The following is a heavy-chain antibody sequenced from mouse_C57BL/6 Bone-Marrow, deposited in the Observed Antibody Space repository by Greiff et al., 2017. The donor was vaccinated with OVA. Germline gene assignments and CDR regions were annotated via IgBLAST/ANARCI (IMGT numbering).Heavy chain of an antibody. CDR3: ARHEDGYYASYFDY. Sequence: VQLQQSGPELVKPGASVKISCKASGYAFSSSWMNWVKQRPGKGLEWIGRIYPGDGDTNYNGKFKGKATLTADKSSSTAYMQLSSLTSEESAVYFCARHEDGYYASYFDYWGQGTTLTVSS. CDR1: GYAFSSSW. CDR2: IYPGDGDT. V-gene: IGHV1-82*01. J-gene: IGHJ2*01. D-gene: IGHD2-3*01.